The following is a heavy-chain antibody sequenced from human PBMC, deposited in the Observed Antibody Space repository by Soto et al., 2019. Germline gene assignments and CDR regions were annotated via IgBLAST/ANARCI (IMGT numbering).Heavy chain of an antibody. CDR2: TYYSGST. V-gene: IGHV4-31*03. CDR3: ARERYYDVWSGEVNVDY. J-gene: IGHJ4*02. CDR1: GGSISSGGYY. Sequence: SETLSLTCTVSGGSISSGGYYWSWIRQHPGKGLEWIGYTYYSGSTYYNPSLKSRVTISEETSKNQFSLKLSSVTAADTAVYYCARERYYDVWSGEVNVDYWGQGTLVTVSS. D-gene: IGHD3-3*01.